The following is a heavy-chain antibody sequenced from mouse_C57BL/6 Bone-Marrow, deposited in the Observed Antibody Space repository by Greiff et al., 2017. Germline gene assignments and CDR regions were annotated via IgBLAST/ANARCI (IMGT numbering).Heavy chain of an antibody. CDR1: GYSITSGYY. J-gene: IGHJ2*01. V-gene: IGHV3-6*01. CDR3: AGSTMVTTGDFDY. D-gene: IGHD2-2*01. Sequence: EVQRVESGPGLVKPSQSLSLTCSVTGYSITSGYYWNWIRQFPGNKLEWMGYISYDGSNNYNPSLKNRISITRDTSKNQFFLKLNSMTTEDTATYYCAGSTMVTTGDFDYWGQGTTLTVSS. CDR2: ISYDGSN.